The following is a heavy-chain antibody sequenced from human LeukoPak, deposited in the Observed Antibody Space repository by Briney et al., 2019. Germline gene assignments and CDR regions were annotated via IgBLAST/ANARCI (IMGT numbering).Heavy chain of an antibody. D-gene: IGHD3-9*01. Sequence: SETLSLTCTVSGGSISSSSYYWGWIRQPPGKGLEWIGSIYYSGSTYYNPSLKSRVTISVDTSKNQFSLKLSSVTAADTAVYYCARRAILTGDFDYWGQGTLVTVSS. CDR2: IYYSGST. CDR1: GGSISSSSYY. CDR3: ARRAILTGDFDY. J-gene: IGHJ4*02. V-gene: IGHV4-39*01.